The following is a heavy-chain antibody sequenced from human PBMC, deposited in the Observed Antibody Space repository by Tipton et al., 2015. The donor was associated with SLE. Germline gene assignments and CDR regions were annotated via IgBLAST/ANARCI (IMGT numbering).Heavy chain of an antibody. CDR3: SRSSSRDYYDSSGYPLSFDY. CDR1: GGTFSSYA. J-gene: IGHJ4*02. CDR2: IIPIFGTA. D-gene: IGHD3-22*01. Sequence: QSGPEVKKPGSSVKVSCKASGGTFSSYAISWVRQAPGQGLEWMGGIIPIFGTANYAQKFQGRVTITADESTSTAYMELSSLRSEDTAVYYCSRSSSRDYYDSSGYPLSFDYWGQGTLVTVSS. V-gene: IGHV1-69*01.